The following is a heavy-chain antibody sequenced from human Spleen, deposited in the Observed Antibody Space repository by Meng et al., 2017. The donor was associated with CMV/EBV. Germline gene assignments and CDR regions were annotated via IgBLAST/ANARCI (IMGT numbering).Heavy chain of an antibody. CDR3: ARDLRPGTTIFGVRSVHYGMDV. CDR2: INPNSGTT. Sequence: ASVKVSCKASGYTFTGYYMHWVRQAPGQGLEWMGWINPNSGTTNYAQKFQGRVTMTRDTSIRTAYMELSRLGSDDTAVYYCARDLRPGTTIFGVRSVHYGMDVWGQGTTVTVSS. V-gene: IGHV1-2*02. D-gene: IGHD3-3*01. J-gene: IGHJ6*02. CDR1: GYTFTGYY.